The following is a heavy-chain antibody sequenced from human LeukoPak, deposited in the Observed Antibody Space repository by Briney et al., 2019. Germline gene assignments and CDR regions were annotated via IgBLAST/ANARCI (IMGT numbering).Heavy chain of an antibody. CDR2: TSGSGGST. CDR3: ARRGESTNYGDYRFDS. V-gene: IGHV3-23*01. J-gene: IGHJ4*02. D-gene: IGHD4-17*01. CDR1: GFTFSSYA. Sequence: GGSLRLSCAASGFTFSSYAMSWVRQAPGKGLEWVSATSGSGGSTYYADSVKGRFTISRDNSKNTLYLQMNSLRAEDTAVYYCARRGESTNYGDYRFDSWGQGTLVTVSS.